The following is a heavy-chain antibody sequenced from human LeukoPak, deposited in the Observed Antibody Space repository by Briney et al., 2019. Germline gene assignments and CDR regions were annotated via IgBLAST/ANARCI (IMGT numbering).Heavy chain of an antibody. CDR2: ISTGGNT. V-gene: IGHV4-4*07. Sequence: PSETLSLTCTVSGGSISGYNWNWIRQPAGKGLEWIGRISTGGNTAYNPSLKSRITLSLDTTKNQLSLNLTSVTAADTAMYCCARSLVGSTYFDYWGQGTLVTVSS. D-gene: IGHD2-2*01. CDR3: ARSLVGSTYFDY. J-gene: IGHJ4*02. CDR1: GGSISGYN.